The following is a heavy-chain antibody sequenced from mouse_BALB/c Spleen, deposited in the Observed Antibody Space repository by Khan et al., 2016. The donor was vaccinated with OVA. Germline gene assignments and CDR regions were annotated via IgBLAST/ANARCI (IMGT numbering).Heavy chain of an antibody. CDR2: ISTYYGAA. D-gene: IGHD3-2*01. CDR3: ASDSSGEEFAY. Sequence: VQLQESGAELVRPGVSVKISCKGSGYTFTDYGIHWVKQSHAKSLEWIGVISTYYGAASYNQKFKGKATMTVDKSSSTAYMELARLTAEDSAIYYCASDSSGEEFAYWGQGTLVTVSA. J-gene: IGHJ3*01. CDR1: GYTFTDYG. V-gene: IGHV1S137*01.